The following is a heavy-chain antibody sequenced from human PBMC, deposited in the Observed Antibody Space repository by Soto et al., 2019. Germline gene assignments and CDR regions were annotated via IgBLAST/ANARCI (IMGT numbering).Heavy chain of an antibody. CDR3: TRDGRGLGRLSLFEY. D-gene: IGHD2-21*02. V-gene: IGHV3-53*01. Sequence: PGGSLRLSCAASGFNVNSDYMNWVRQTPGEWLEWVASIYSGETTYYADSVRGRFTISSDKSKNTLYFQLSSLRIEDTAVYYCTRDGRGLGRLSLFEYWGQGXLVTVYS. CDR2: IYSGETT. J-gene: IGHJ4*02. CDR1: GFNVNSDY.